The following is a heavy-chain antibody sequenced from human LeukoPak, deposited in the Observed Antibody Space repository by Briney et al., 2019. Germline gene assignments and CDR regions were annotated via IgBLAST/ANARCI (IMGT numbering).Heavy chain of an antibody. D-gene: IGHD3-10*01. Sequence: SETLSLTCSVSGGSVSSYYWSWIRQPAGKGLEWIGRIYNTGSTNYNPSLKSRVTMSVDTSKNQFSLKLNSVTAADTAVYYCARLTMVRGVIGAFDIWGQGTMVTVSS. V-gene: IGHV4-4*07. CDR1: GGSVSSYY. CDR3: ARLTMVRGVIGAFDI. CDR2: IYNTGST. J-gene: IGHJ3*02.